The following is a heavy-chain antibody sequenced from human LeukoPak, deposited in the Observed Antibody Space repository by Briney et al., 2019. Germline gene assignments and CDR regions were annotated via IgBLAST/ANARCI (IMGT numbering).Heavy chain of an antibody. CDR3: ARTRFNTYYYGSSGYYLDY. CDR2: IDWDDDK. J-gene: IGHJ4*02. CDR1: GFSLSTSGMC. D-gene: IGHD3-22*01. Sequence: SGPTLVKPTQTLTLTCTFSGFSLSTSGMCVSWIRQPPGKALEWLARIDWDDDKYYSTSLKTRLTISKDTSKNQVVLTMTNMDPVDTATYYCARTRFNTYYYGSSGYYLDYWGQGTLVTVSS. V-gene: IGHV2-70*11.